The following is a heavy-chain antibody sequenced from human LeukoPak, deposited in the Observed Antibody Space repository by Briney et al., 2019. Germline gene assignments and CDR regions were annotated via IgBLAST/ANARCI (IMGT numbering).Heavy chain of an antibody. CDR1: GSTFSSFT. V-gene: IGHV3-30-3*01. CDR2: ISYDGSNK. CDR3: ARETGSSPFDY. D-gene: IGHD6-13*01. J-gene: IGHJ4*02. Sequence: GRSLRLSCAASGSTFSSFTMHWVRQAPGKGLEWVAVISYDGSNKYYADSMRGRFSISRDDSKNTLYLQMNSLRVEDTAVYYCARETGSSPFDYWGQGTLVTVSS.